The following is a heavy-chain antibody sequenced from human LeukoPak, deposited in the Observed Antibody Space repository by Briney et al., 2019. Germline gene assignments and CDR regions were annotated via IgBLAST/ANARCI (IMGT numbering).Heavy chain of an antibody. CDR1: GFTFSIYG. CDR3: ARDGYDSSGRLRWGLDY. CDR2: IWYDGSNK. J-gene: IGHJ4*02. D-gene: IGHD3-22*01. Sequence: GGSLRLSCAASGFTFSIYGMHGVRQAPGKGLEWVAIIWYDGSNKYYADSVKGRFTISRDNSKNTLYLQMNSLRAGDTAVYYCARDGYDSSGRLRWGLDYWGQGTLVTVSS. V-gene: IGHV3-33*01.